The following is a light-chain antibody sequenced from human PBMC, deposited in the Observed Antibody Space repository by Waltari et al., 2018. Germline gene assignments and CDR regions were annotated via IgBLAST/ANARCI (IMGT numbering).Light chain of an antibody. CDR1: SGHSSNV. CDR3: QTGGHGTWV. Sequence: QLVLTQSPSASASLVASVKLTCTLSSGHSSNVIAWHQQQPEKGPRYLMKVTSDGSHSKGNKIPDRFSGSSSGAEHYLTISSLQSEDEADYYCQTGGHGTWVFGGGTKLTVL. CDR2: VTSDGSH. J-gene: IGLJ3*02. V-gene: IGLV4-69*01.